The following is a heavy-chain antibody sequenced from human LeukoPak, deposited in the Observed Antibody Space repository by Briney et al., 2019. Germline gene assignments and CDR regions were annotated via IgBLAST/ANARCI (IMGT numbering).Heavy chain of an antibody. CDR1: GGSISSGSYF. Sequence: PSQTLSLTCTVSGGSISSGSYFWNWIRQPAGKGLEWIGRVYTSGSTNYNPSLKSRVNKTLKKSKNQFSLRLNSVTAADTAAYYCARKNGRGYFDYWGQGTLITVSS. J-gene: IGHJ4*02. V-gene: IGHV4-61*02. D-gene: IGHD2-15*01. CDR2: VYTSGST. CDR3: ARKNGRGYFDY.